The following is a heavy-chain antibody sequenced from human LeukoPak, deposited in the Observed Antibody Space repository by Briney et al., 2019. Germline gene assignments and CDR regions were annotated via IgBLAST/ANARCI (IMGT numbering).Heavy chain of an antibody. V-gene: IGHV4-34*01. D-gene: IGHD6-13*01. CDR2: INHSGST. CDR3: ARGRRGSIAAAGFDY. J-gene: IGHJ4*02. Sequence: PSETLSLTCAVYGGSFSGYYWSWIRQPPGKGLEWIGEINHSGSTNYNPSLKSRVTISVDTPKNQFSLKLSSVTAADTAVYYCARGRRGSIAAAGFDYWGQGTLVTVSS. CDR1: GGSFSGYY.